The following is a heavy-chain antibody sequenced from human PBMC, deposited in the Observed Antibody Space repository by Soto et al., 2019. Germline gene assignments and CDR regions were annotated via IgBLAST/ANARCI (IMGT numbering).Heavy chain of an antibody. CDR1: GFTFSSYS. D-gene: IGHD4-17*01. J-gene: IGHJ6*02. CDR2: ISSSSSTI. Sequence: EVQLVESGGGLVQPGGSLRLSCAASGFTFSSYSMNWVRQAPGKGLEWVSYISSSSSTIYYADSVKGRFTISRDNAKNSLYLQMNSLRAEDTAVYYCARDPRGYCDYPYGMDVWGQGTTVTVSS. CDR3: ARDPRGYCDYPYGMDV. V-gene: IGHV3-48*01.